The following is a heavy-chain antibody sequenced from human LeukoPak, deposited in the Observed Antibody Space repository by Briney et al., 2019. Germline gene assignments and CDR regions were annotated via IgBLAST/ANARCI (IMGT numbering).Heavy chain of an antibody. Sequence: SETLSLTCSVSGNSISSGYYWGWIRQPPGKGLEWIGTIYHSGSTYYNPSLKSRVTISVDTSKNQFSLKLNSVTAADTAVYYCARDSGTTGEVKFDPWGQGTLVTVSS. CDR3: ARDSGTTGEVKFDP. V-gene: IGHV4-38-2*02. CDR2: IYHSGST. D-gene: IGHD3-10*01. J-gene: IGHJ5*02. CDR1: GNSISSGYY.